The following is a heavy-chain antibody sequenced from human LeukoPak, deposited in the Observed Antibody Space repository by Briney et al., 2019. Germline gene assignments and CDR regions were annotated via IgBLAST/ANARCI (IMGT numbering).Heavy chain of an antibody. J-gene: IGHJ4*02. Sequence: PGGSLRLSCVASGFDFSSPAMTWVRQAPGKGLEWVSSFNDTGSSTYYADSVKGRFTISRDNSKNTLYLQMNSLRAEDTAVYYCAKEVIRGRPYYYDSSGYLGWGQGTLVTVSS. CDR3: AKEVIRGRPYYYDSSGYLG. V-gene: IGHV3-23*01. CDR2: FNDTGSST. CDR1: GFDFSSPA. D-gene: IGHD3-22*01.